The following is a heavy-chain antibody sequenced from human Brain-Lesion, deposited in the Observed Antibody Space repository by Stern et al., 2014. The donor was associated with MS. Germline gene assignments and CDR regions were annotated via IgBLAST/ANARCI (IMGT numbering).Heavy chain of an antibody. CDR2: INPNTGGT. Sequence: QVQLVQSGAEVKKPGASVKVSCKTSGYIFTGYDINWVRQAPGQGLEWMAWINPNTGGTKYAKKFQGRVTMSRDTSISTAYVELSSLTSDDTAVYYCARDQRGITIFGVVTDYYYLGMDVWGQGTTVTVSS. J-gene: IGHJ6*02. CDR1: GYIFTGYD. V-gene: IGHV1-2*02. D-gene: IGHD3-3*01. CDR3: ARDQRGITIFGVVTDYYYLGMDV.